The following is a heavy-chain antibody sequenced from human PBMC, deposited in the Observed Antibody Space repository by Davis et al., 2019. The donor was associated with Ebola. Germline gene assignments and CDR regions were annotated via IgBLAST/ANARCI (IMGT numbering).Heavy chain of an antibody. D-gene: IGHD3-22*01. CDR1: GYRFTSYY. CDR2: INPITGGT. J-gene: IGHJ3*02. V-gene: IGHV1-46*01. Sequence: ASVQVSCKASGYRFTSYYMHWVGQAPGQGLEWMGIINPITGGTSYAQNFQVRVNMTRDTSKSTVYMELSSLRSEDTAVYYCAREGGRYYDSSGYVFDIWGQGTMVKVSS. CDR3: AREGGRYYDSSGYVFDI.